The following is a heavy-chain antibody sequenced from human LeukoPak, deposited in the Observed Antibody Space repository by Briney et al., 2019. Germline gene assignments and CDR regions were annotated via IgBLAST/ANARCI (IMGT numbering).Heavy chain of an antibody. J-gene: IGHJ4*02. D-gene: IGHD2-15*01. CDR2: INPNSGGT. CDR1: GYTFTGYY. Sequence: ASVKVSCKASGYTFTGYYMHWVRQAPGQGLEWMGWINPNSGGTNYAQKFQGWVTMTRDTSISTAYMELSRLRSDDTAVYYCARGRVVVAAGLYQFDYWGQGTLVTVSS. V-gene: IGHV1-2*04. CDR3: ARGRVVVAAGLYQFDY.